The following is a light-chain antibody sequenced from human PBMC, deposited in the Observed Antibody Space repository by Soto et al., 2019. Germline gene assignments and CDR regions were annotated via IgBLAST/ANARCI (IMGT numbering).Light chain of an antibody. CDR2: GAS. CDR3: QQYNNWPIT. J-gene: IGKJ5*01. V-gene: IGKV3-15*01. Sequence: EIVMTQSPATLSVSPGERATLSCRASQSVSSNLAWYQQKPGQAPRLLIYGASIRATGIPARFSGSGSGTEFTLTISSLQSVDFAVYYCQQYNNWPITFGQGTRLEIK. CDR1: QSVSSN.